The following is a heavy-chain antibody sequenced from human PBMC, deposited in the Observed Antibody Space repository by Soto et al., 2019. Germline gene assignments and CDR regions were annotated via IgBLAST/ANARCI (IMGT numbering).Heavy chain of an antibody. D-gene: IGHD6-13*01. V-gene: IGHV4-4*07. CDR1: GVSISSYS. CDR2: IYTSGGT. CDR3: ARGSAAGEGYGMGV. Sequence: PSETLSLTCTAYGVSISSYSLNWIRQPAGKGLEWIGRIYTSGGTTSDASMKGRFTISGDTSKKPFSLKLSTVRAADTAVYYCARGSAAGEGYGMGVWGQGTTVTVSS. J-gene: IGHJ6*02.